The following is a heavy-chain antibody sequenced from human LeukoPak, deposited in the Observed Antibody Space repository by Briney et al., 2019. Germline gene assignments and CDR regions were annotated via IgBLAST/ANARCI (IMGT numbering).Heavy chain of an antibody. D-gene: IGHD2-2*01. CDR3: ARGGVVVPAAILLGDAFDI. Sequence: SQTLSLTCAVSGGSISSGGYSWSWIRQPPGKGLEWIGHIYHSGSTYYNPSLKSRVTISVDRSKNQFSLKLSSVTAADTAVYYCARGGVVVPAAILLGDAFDIWGQGTMVTVSS. CDR1: GGSISSGGYS. J-gene: IGHJ3*02. V-gene: IGHV4-30-2*01. CDR2: IYHSGST.